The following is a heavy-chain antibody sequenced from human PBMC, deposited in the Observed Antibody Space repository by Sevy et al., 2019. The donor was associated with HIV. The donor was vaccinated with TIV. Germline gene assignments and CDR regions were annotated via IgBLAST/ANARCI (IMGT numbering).Heavy chain of an antibody. D-gene: IGHD1-26*01. CDR2: IWYDGSNT. Sequence: GSLRLSCAASGFTFSSYAMHWVRQAPGKGLEWVAVIWYDGSNTIYADSVKGRFTISRDNSKNILYLQMNSLRDEDTDLYYCARDPHEIMLSGSYYLYWGQGTLVTVSS. J-gene: IGHJ4*02. CDR3: ARDPHEIMLSGSYYLY. CDR1: GFTFSSYA. V-gene: IGHV3-33*08.